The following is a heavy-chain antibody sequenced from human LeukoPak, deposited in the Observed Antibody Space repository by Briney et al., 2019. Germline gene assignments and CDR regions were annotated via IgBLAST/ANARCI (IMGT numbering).Heavy chain of an antibody. CDR3: AREENSSIWYSSYYYYYYGMDV. V-gene: IGHV1-2*02. D-gene: IGHD6-13*01. CDR1: GYTFTGNY. Sequence: ASVKVTCKASGYTFTGNYMHWVRHPPAQGHEWMGWINPNSDGTNYSQTFPGRVTITRDTSIRTAYMELSRLRSDGTAVYYCAREENSSIWYSSYYYYYYGMDVWGQGTTVTVFS. CDR2: INPNSDGT. J-gene: IGHJ6*02.